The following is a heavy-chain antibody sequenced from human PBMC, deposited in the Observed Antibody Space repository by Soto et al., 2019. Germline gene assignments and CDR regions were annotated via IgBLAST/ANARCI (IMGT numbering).Heavy chain of an antibody. J-gene: IGHJ6*02. Sequence: PGESLKISCKGSGYSFTSYWIGWVRQMPGKGLEWMGIIYPGDSDTRYSPSFQGQVTISADRSNYTAYLQWSSLKASDTAMYFCARHLYYFNRSGPAYYYGMDVWGQGTTVTVSS. CDR2: IYPGDSDT. V-gene: IGHV5-51*01. CDR3: ARHLYYFNRSGPAYYYGMDV. CDR1: GYSFTSYW. D-gene: IGHD3-22*01.